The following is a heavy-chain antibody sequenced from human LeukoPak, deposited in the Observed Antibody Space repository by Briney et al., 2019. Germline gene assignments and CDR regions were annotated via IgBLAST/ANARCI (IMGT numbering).Heavy chain of an antibody. Sequence: GASVKVSCKTSGYTFIDYYMHWVRQAPGQGLEWMGIINPSGGSTSYAQKFQGRVTLTRDTSTSTVYMELSSLRSEDTAVYYCARDYGGNDRFDYWGQGTLVTVSS. CDR2: INPSGGST. V-gene: IGHV1-46*01. J-gene: IGHJ4*02. CDR1: GYTFIDYY. D-gene: IGHD4-23*01. CDR3: ARDYGGNDRFDY.